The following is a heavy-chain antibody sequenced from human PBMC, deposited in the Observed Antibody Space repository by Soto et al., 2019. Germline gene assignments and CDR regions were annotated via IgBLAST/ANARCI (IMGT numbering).Heavy chain of an antibody. V-gene: IGHV1-18*04. Sequence: ASVKVSGKASGYTFTSYGISWVRQAPGQGLEWMGWISAYNGNTNYAQKLQGRVTMTTDTSTSTAYMELRSLRSDDTAVYYCAIQYYYDSSGYYYGYAFDIWGQGTMVTVSS. CDR1: GYTFTSYG. CDR3: AIQYYYDSSGYYYGYAFDI. CDR2: ISAYNGNT. D-gene: IGHD3-22*01. J-gene: IGHJ3*02.